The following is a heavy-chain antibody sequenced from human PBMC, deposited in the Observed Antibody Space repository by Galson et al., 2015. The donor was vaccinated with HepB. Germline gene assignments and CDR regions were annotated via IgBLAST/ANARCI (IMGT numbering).Heavy chain of an antibody. V-gene: IGHV4-59*08. Sequence: SETLSLTCTVSGGSISSYYWSWIRQPPGKGLEWIGYIYYSGSTNYNPSLKSRVTISVDTSKNQFSLKLSSVTAADTAVYYCARLWRGFPLGYYGMDVWGQGTTVTVSS. CDR1: GGSISSYY. D-gene: IGHD3-3*01. CDR3: ARLWRGFPLGYYGMDV. J-gene: IGHJ6*02. CDR2: IYYSGST.